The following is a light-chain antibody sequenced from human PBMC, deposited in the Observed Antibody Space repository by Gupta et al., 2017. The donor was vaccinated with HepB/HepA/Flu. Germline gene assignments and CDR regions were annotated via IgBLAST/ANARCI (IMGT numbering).Light chain of an antibody. CDR2: DAS. Sequence: IVFTPSPATLSLFPGERATLSRRASVSICNYVAWYQQKTGQAPRLRIYDASRRATGIPARFSGSGSGTDFTLTISSLEPEDFAVYYCQRRASWPPVTFGGGTRVEIK. V-gene: IGKV3-11*01. CDR1: VSICNY. CDR3: QRRASWPPVT. J-gene: IGKJ4*01.